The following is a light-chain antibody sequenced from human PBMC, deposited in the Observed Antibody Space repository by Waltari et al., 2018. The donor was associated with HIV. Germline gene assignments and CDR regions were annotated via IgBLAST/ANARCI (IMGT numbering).Light chain of an antibody. CDR1: QSISSW. CDR3: QQYNSYSYT. Sequence: DIQMTHSPSTLSASVGDRVTINFRASQSISSWLAWYQQKPGKAPKLLIYKASSLESGVPSMFSGSGSGTEFTLTISRLQPDDFATYYCQQYNSYSYTFGQGTKLEIK. J-gene: IGKJ2*01. V-gene: IGKV1-5*03. CDR2: KAS.